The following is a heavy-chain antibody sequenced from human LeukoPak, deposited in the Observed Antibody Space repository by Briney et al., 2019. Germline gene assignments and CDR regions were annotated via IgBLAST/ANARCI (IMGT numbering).Heavy chain of an antibody. CDR3: AKGAVDTAMVSYMDV. V-gene: IGHV3-30*18. J-gene: IGHJ6*03. D-gene: IGHD5-18*01. CDR1: GFIFSSYS. Sequence: PGGSLRLSCAASGFIFSSYSMHWVRQAPGKGLEWVAVVSTDGTIKYYADSMKGRFTISRDNSKNSLYLQMNSLRTEDTALYYCAKGAVDTAMVSYMDVWGKGTTVTVSS. CDR2: VSTDGTIK.